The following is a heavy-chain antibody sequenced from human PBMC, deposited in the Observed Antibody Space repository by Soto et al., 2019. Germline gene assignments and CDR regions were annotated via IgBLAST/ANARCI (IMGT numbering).Heavy chain of an antibody. CDR3: ARGGLERPPPGWFDP. Sequence: ASVKVSCKASGYTFTSYGISCVRQAPGQGLEWMGWISAYNGNTNYAQKLQGRVTMTTDTSTSTAYMELRSLRSDDTAVYYCARGGLERPPPGWFDPWGQGTLVTVSS. CDR1: GYTFTSYG. J-gene: IGHJ5*02. V-gene: IGHV1-18*01. D-gene: IGHD1-1*01. CDR2: ISAYNGNT.